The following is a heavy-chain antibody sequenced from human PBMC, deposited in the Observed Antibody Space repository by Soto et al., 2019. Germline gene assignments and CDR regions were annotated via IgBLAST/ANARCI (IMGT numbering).Heavy chain of an antibody. CDR1: GGSISRRSYY. CDR2: IYYSGST. V-gene: IGHV4-39*01. J-gene: IGHJ1*01. Sequence: SEALSLTCPVSGGSISRRSYYWGCIRQPPGKGLEWIGSIYYSGSTYYNPSLKSRVTISVDTSKNQFSLKLSSVTAADTAVYYCARSSDIVLMVYEHWGQGTLVTVS. D-gene: IGHD2-8*01. CDR3: ARSSDIVLMVYEH.